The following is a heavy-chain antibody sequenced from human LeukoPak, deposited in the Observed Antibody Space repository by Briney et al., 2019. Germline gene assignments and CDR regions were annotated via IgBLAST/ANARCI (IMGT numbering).Heavy chain of an antibody. D-gene: IGHD1-26*01. CDR2: INGGGGGT. CDR1: GFTFSTNA. CDR3: AKDVLGAVIDY. J-gene: IGHJ4*02. V-gene: IGHV3-23*01. Sequence: GGSLRLSCAASGFTFSTNAMSWVRKAPGKGLEWVSAINGGGGGTYYADSVKGRFTISRDNSKNTLYLQMNSLRAEDTGVYYCAKDVLGAVIDYWGQGTLVTVSS.